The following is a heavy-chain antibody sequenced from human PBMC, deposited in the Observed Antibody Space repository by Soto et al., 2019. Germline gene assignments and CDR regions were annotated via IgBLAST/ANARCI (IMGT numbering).Heavy chain of an antibody. CDR2: LYTEGTT. V-gene: IGHV3-53*01. CDR3: VRPRPSGENYGMDV. J-gene: IGHJ6*02. Sequence: EVQLVESGGGLIQPGGSLRLSCVASGLTVSHNYMAWVRQAPEMGLEWVSILYTEGTTYYADSVKGRFTISRDSSKNTLFLQMDSLRAEDTAVYYCVRPRPSGENYGMDVWGQGTTVTVYS. D-gene: IGHD3-16*01. CDR1: GLTVSHNY.